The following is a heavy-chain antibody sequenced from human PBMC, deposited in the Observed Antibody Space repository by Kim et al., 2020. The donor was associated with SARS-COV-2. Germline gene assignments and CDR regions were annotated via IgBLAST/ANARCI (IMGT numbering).Heavy chain of an antibody. D-gene: IGHD3-10*01. V-gene: IGHV3-23*01. J-gene: IGHJ4*01. CDR3: AKSGYGSGKSGLFEN. CDR1: GFSFRSFA. CDR2: ISDSGERT. Sequence: GGSLRLSCAASGFSFRSFAISWIRQAPGKGLEWVAAISDSGERTYHADPVKGRFTISRDNANDSVFLDMNNLRAEDTAVYYCAKSGYGSGKSGLFENWG.